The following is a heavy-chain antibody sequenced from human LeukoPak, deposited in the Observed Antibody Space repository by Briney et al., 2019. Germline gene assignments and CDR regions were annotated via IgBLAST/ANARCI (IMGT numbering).Heavy chain of an antibody. CDR1: GFAFSSYW. D-gene: IGHD1-26*01. J-gene: IGHJ4*02. CDR3: ARGAVGAINTFDY. V-gene: IGHV3-74*01. CDR2: MNSDGSST. Sequence: GGSLRLSCAASGFAFSSYWMHWVRQAPGKGLVWVSRMNSDGSSTDYADSVKGRFTISRDNAKNTLHLQMNSLRAEDTAVYYCARGAVGAINTFDYWGQRTLVTVSS.